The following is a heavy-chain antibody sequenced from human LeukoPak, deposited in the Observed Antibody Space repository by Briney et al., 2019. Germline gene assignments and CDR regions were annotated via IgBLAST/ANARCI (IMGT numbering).Heavy chain of an antibody. D-gene: IGHD4-11*01. J-gene: IGHJ5*02. CDR3: ARLRSKYWFDP. CDR1: GFTFSSYS. Sequence: PGGSLRLSCAASGFTFSSYSMNWVRQAPGKGLEWVSFITSSGNTMYYADSVKGRLTISRDNAKNSLYLQMNSLRADDTAVYYCARLRSKYWFDPWGQGTLVTVSS. CDR2: ITSSGNTM. V-gene: IGHV3-48*04.